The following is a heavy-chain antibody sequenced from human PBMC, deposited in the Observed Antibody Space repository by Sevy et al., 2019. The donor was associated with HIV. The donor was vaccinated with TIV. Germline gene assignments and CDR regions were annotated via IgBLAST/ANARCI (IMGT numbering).Heavy chain of an antibody. D-gene: IGHD5-12*01. J-gene: IGHJ4*02. CDR2: INPNSGGT. CDR3: ARDLYSGYDYHYFDY. Sequence: ASVKVSCKASGYTFTGYYMHWVRQAPGQGLEWMGWINPNSGGTNYAQKFQGRVTMTRDTSISTAYMELSRLRSDDTAVYYCARDLYSGYDYHYFDYWGKGTLVTVS. V-gene: IGHV1-2*02. CDR1: GYTFTGYY.